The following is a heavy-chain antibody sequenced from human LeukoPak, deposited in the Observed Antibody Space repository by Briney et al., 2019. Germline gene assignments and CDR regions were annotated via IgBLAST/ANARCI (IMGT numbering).Heavy chain of an antibody. Sequence: SETLSLTCTVSGGSISSHYWNWIRQPPGKGLEWIGHIYSSGTTNYNPSLRSRVTMSLDTSKSQFSLNLRSVTAADTAVYFCARLSPSPDYWGQGTLVTVSS. CDR1: GGSISSHY. CDR3: ARLSPSPDY. CDR2: IYSSGTT. D-gene: IGHD5/OR15-5a*01. J-gene: IGHJ4*02. V-gene: IGHV4-4*07.